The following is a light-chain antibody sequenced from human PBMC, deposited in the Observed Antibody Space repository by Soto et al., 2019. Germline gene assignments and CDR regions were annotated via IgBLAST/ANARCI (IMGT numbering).Light chain of an antibody. Sequence: DIVMTQSPLSLPVTPGEPASISCRSSQSLLHSNGYNYLDWYLQKPGQSPQLLIYLGSNRASGVPDRFSGSGSGTDFTLKISRVEAEDVGVYYCMQSSITFGPGTKVDIK. J-gene: IGKJ3*01. V-gene: IGKV2-28*01. CDR1: QSLLHSNGYNY. CDR3: MQSSIT. CDR2: LGS.